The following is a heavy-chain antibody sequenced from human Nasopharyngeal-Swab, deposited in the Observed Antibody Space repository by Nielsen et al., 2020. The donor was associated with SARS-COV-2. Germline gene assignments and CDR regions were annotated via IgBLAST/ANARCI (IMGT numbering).Heavy chain of an antibody. CDR3: ARSPSVRGVTTNMDV. Sequence: WVRQAPGQGLEWMGGIIPIFGTANYAQKFQGRVTITADNSTSTAYMELSSLRSEDTAVYYCARSPSVRGVTTNMDVWGKGTTVTVSS. CDR2: IIPIFGTA. J-gene: IGHJ6*03. D-gene: IGHD3-10*01. V-gene: IGHV1-69*06.